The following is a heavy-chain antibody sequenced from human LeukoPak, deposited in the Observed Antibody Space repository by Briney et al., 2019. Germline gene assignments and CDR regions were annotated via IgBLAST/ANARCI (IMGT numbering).Heavy chain of an antibody. CDR2: IGTAGDP. J-gene: IGHJ6*02. CDR1: GFTFSSYD. CDR3: ARDLGGQWLTYYYYYGMDV. V-gene: IGHV3-13*05. Sequence: GGSLRLSCAASGFTFSSYDMHWVRQATGKGLEWVSAIGTAGDPYYPGSVKGRFTISRENAKNSLYLQMNSLRAEDTAVYYCARDLGGQWLTYYYYYGMDVWGQGTTVTVSS. D-gene: IGHD6-19*01.